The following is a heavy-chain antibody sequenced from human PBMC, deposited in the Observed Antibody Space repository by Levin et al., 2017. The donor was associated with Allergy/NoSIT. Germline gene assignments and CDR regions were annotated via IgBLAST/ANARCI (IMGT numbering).Heavy chain of an antibody. D-gene: IGHD4-17*01. CDR3: AKDNFMTTVTTLGY. CDR1: GFTFSSYA. CDR2: ISGSGGST. Sequence: GESLKISCAASGFTFSSYAMSWVRQAPGKGLEWVSAISGSGGSTYYADSVKGRFTISRDNSKNTLYLQMNSLRAEDTAVYYCAKDNFMTTVTTLGYWGQGTLVTVSS. V-gene: IGHV3-23*01. J-gene: IGHJ4*02.